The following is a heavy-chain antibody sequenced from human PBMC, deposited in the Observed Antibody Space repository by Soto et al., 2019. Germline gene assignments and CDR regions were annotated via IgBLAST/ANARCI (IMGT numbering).Heavy chain of an antibody. J-gene: IGHJ6*02. Sequence: ASVKVSCKASGYTFTSYDINWVRQATGQGLEWMGWMNPNSGNTGYAQKFQGRVTMTRNASISTAYMELSSLRSEDTAVYYCARDAGSIASGDGYYYYYGMDVWGQGTTVTVSS. CDR1: GYTFTSYD. D-gene: IGHD2-21*01. CDR2: MNPNSGNT. CDR3: ARDAGSIASGDGYYYYYGMDV. V-gene: IGHV1-8*01.